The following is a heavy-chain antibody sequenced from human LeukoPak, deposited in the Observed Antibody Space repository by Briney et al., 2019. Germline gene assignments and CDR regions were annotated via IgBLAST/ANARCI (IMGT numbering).Heavy chain of an antibody. CDR3: AREAIYPDY. V-gene: IGHV4-59*01. Sequence: SETLSLTCTVSGGSISSYYWSWIRQPPGKGLEWIGYIYYSGSTNYNPSLKSRVTISVDTSKNQFSLELSSVTAADTAVYYCAREAIYPDYWGQGTLVTVSS. CDR2: IYYSGST. J-gene: IGHJ4*02. CDR1: GGSISSYY. D-gene: IGHD2-2*02.